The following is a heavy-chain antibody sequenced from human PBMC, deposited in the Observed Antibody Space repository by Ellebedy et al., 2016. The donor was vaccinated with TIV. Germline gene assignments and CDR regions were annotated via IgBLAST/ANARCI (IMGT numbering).Heavy chain of an antibody. J-gene: IGHJ4*02. CDR1: GFTFSDHY. D-gene: IGHD4-23*01. CDR2: IRNKASSHTT. CDR3: AKDAAGNGGKLDY. V-gene: IGHV3-72*01. Sequence: PGGSLRLSCAASGFTFSDHYMDWVRQAPGKGLEWVGRIRNKASSHTTEYAAFVRGRFTISRDSSKNTLYLQMNSLRAEDTAVYYCAKDAAGNGGKLDYWGQGALVTVSS.